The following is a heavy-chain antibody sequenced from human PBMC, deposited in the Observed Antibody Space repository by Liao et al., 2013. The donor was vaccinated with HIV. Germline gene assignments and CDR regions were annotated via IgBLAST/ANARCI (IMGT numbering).Heavy chain of an antibody. Sequence: QVQLQESGPGLVKPSQTLSLTCTVSGGSISSGSYYWSWIRQPAGKGLEWIGRIYISGSTNYNPSLKSRVTISVDTSKNQFSLRLSSVTAADTAVYYCARDGIGEWYFDFWGQGTLVTVSS. CDR1: GGSISSGSYY. J-gene: IGHJ4*02. D-gene: IGHD3-3*01. CDR3: ARDGIGEWYFDF. CDR2: IYISGST. V-gene: IGHV4-61*02.